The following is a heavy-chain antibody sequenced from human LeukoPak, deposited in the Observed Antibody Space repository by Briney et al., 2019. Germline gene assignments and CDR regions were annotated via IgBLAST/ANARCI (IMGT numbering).Heavy chain of an antibody. CDR2: INSGGSST. D-gene: IGHD2-15*01. CDR3: ARDRGAYCSGGSCYSRNWFDP. V-gene: IGHV3-74*01. CDR1: GSTFSSYW. Sequence: PGGSLRLSCAASGSTFSSYWMHWVRQAPGKGLVWVSRINSGGSSTSYADSVKGRFTISRDNAKNTLYLQMNSLRAEGTAVYYCARDRGAYCSGGSCYSRNWFDPWGQGTLVTVSS. J-gene: IGHJ5*02.